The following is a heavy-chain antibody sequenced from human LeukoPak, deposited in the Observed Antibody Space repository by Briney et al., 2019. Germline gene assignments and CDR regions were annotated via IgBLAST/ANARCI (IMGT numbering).Heavy chain of an antibody. J-gene: IGHJ4*02. Sequence: GGSLRLSCAASGFTFSSYWMSWVGQAPGKGLEGVANIKQDGREKYYVDSVKGRFTISRDNDKKSLYLQMTSLRAEDTAEYYCESSLDYWGQGTLVTVSS. V-gene: IGHV3-7*03. CDR1: GFTFSSYW. CDR3: ESSLDY. CDR2: IKQDGREK.